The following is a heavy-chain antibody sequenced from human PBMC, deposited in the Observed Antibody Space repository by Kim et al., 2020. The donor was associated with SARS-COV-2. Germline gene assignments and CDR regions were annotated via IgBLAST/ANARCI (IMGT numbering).Heavy chain of an antibody. CDR3: ARALGTYYNGPGDNWFDP. J-gene: IGHJ5*02. Sequence: KGRFTISRDNDKNTLYLQMNSLRAEDTAVYYCARALGTYYNGPGDNWFDPWGQGTLVTVSS. D-gene: IGHD3-10*01. V-gene: IGHV3-74*01.